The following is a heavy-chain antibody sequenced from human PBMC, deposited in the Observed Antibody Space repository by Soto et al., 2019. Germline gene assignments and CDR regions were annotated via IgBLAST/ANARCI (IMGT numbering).Heavy chain of an antibody. Sequence: QVQLVQSGAEVKKPGASVKVSCKASGYTFTGYYIHWVRQAPGQGLEWVGWINPNSGGTTYAQKFQGRVTMTRDTSIRTAYMELSRLTSDDTAVYYCARGLAVAGPLANDVFDIWGQGTMVTVSS. V-gene: IGHV1-2*02. CDR1: GYTFTGYY. CDR3: ARGLAVAGPLANDVFDI. CDR2: INPNSGGT. J-gene: IGHJ3*02. D-gene: IGHD6-19*01.